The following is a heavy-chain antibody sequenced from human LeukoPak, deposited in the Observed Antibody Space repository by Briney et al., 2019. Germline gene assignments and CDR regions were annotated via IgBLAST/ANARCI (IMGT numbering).Heavy chain of an antibody. V-gene: IGHV4-61*10. CDR3: ARVGIYGDLFDY. CDR1: GGSISSTSYY. J-gene: IGHJ4*02. Sequence: SSETLSLTCTVSGGSISSTSYYWNWIRQPAGKGLEWIGRIHSSGSTNYNPSLKSRVTISVDTSKNQFSLKLSSVTAADTAVYYCARVGIYGDLFDYWGQGTLVTVSS. D-gene: IGHD4-17*01. CDR2: IHSSGST.